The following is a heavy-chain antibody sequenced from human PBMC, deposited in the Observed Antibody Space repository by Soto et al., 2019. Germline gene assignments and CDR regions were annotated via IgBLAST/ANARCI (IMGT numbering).Heavy chain of an antibody. Sequence: SETLSLTCTVSGGSISSSSYYWGWIRQPPGKGLEWIGSIYYSGSTYYNPSLKSRVTISVDTSKNQFSLKLSSVIAADTAVYYCARRTTGTTSKSAFDIWGQGTMVTVSS. CDR1: GGSISSSSYY. V-gene: IGHV4-39*01. D-gene: IGHD1-1*01. CDR2: IYYSGST. J-gene: IGHJ3*02. CDR3: ARRTTGTTSKSAFDI.